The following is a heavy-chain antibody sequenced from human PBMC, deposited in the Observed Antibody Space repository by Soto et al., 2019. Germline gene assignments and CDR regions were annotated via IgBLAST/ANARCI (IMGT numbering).Heavy chain of an antibody. CDR3: AKNWNWGSLVH. D-gene: IGHD7-27*01. CDR1: GDSISNDY. J-gene: IGHJ4*02. CDR2: IYYGGST. Sequence: SETLSLTCTVSGDSISNDYWSWIRQSPGKGLEWIGFIYYGGSTNYNPSLKSRVTISVDTPKNQFSLKLSSVTAADTAVYYCAKNWNWGSLVHWGQGTLVTVS. V-gene: IGHV4-59*08.